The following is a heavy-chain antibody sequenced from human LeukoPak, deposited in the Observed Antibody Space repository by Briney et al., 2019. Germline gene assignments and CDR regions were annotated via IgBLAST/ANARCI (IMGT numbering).Heavy chain of an antibody. CDR2: ISVSGNT. CDR3: AKAPVTTCRGAFCYPFDY. V-gene: IGHV3-23*01. D-gene: IGHD2-15*01. Sequence: GGSLRLSCAASGFTLSSYAMSWVRQAPGKGLEWVSAISVSGNTYHADSVKGRFTISRDSSKNTLYLQMNRLRPEDAAVYYCAKAPVTTCRGAFCYPFDYWGLGTLVTVSS. J-gene: IGHJ4*02. CDR1: GFTLSSYA.